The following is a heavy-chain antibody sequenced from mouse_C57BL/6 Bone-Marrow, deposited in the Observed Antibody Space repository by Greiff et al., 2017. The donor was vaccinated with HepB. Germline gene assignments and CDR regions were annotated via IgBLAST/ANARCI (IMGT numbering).Heavy chain of an antibody. Sequence: QVQLQQPGAELVRPGTSVKLSCKASGYTFTSYWMHWVKQRPGQGLEWIGVIDPSDSYTNYNQKFKGKATLTVDTSSSTAYMQLSSLTSADSAVYYCARGFPYYYGSSPPFAYWGQGTLVTVSA. CDR1: GYTFTSYW. CDR2: IDPSDSYT. CDR3: ARGFPYYYGSSPPFAY. V-gene: IGHV1-59*01. J-gene: IGHJ3*01. D-gene: IGHD1-1*01.